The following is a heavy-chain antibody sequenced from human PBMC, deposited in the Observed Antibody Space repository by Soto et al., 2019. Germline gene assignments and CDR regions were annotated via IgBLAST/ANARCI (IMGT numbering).Heavy chain of an antibody. J-gene: IGHJ3*02. Sequence: QVQLVQSGAEVKKPGSSVKVSCKASGGTFSSYAINWVRQAPGQGLEWMGGIIPIFGTANYAQKFQARVTITADESTSTAYMELSSLRSEDTAVYYCAPFSVGGPARSGAFHIWGQGTMVTVSS. D-gene: IGHD2-2*01. CDR3: APFSVGGPARSGAFHI. CDR1: GGTFSSYA. V-gene: IGHV1-69*01. CDR2: IIPIFGTA.